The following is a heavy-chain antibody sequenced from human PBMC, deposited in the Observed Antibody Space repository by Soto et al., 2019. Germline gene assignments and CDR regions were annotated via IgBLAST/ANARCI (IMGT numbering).Heavy chain of an antibody. CDR1: GGTFSSYA. D-gene: IGHD3-22*01. CDR2: IIPIFGTA. J-gene: IGHJ4*02. V-gene: IGHV1-69*13. Sequence: SVKVSCKASGGTFSSYAISWVRQAPGQGLEWMGGIIPIFGTANYAQKFQGRVTITADESTSTAYMELSSLRSEDTAVYYCEGRYYDSTASSDYFDYWSQGTLVTVSS. CDR3: EGRYYDSTASSDYFDY.